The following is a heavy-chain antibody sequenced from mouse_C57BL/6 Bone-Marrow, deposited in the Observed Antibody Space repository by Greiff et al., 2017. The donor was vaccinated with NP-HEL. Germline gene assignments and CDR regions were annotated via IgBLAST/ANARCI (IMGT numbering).Heavy chain of an antibody. CDR3: ARLDLNYVGFAY. J-gene: IGHJ3*01. Sequence: QVHVKQSGAELARPGASVKMSCKASGYTFTSHTMHWVKQRPGQGLEWIGYINPSSGYTKYNQKFKDKATLTADKSSSTAYMQLSSLTSEDSAVYYCARLDLNYVGFAYWGQGTLVTVSA. CDR1: GYTFTSHT. V-gene: IGHV1-4*01. CDR2: INPSSGYT. D-gene: IGHD2-1*01.